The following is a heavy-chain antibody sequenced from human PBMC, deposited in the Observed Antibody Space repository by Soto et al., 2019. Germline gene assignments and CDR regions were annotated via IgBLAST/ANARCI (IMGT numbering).Heavy chain of an antibody. CDR1: GGSINFFY. CDR2: AYYSGST. V-gene: IGHV4-59*01. Sequence: QVQLQESGPGLVKPSETLSLTCTVSGGSINFFYWSWIRQPPGKGLEWIGYAYYSGSTGYTPSLGSRVTISADTSKTQVSRQLSSVTAADTAVYYCPCSGCGGDLCYSCYYYGVGVWGQGTAVTVSS. CDR3: PCSGCGGDLCYSCYYYGVGV. J-gene: IGHJ6*02. D-gene: IGHD2-21*01.